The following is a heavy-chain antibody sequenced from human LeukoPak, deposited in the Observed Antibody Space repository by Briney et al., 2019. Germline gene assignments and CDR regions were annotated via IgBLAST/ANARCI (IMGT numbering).Heavy chain of an antibody. Sequence: KASETLSLTCTVSGGSISSYYWSWIRQPAGKGLEWIGRIYTSGSTNYNPSLKSRVTISVDTSKNQFSLKLSSVTAADTAVYYCARLTSMFMITFGGVIVDYWGQGTLVTVSS. CDR1: GGSISSYY. D-gene: IGHD3-16*02. CDR2: IYTSGST. CDR3: ARLTSMFMITFGGVIVDY. V-gene: IGHV4-4*07. J-gene: IGHJ4*02.